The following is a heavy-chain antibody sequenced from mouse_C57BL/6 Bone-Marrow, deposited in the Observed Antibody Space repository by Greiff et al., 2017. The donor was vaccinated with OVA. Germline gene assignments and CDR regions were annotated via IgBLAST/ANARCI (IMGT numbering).Heavy chain of an antibody. CDR2: IHPNSGST. Sequence: QVQLQQSGAELVKPGASVKLSCKASGYTFTSYWMHWVKQRPGQGLEWIGMIHPNSGSTNYNEKFKSKATLTVDKSSSTAYMQLSSLTSEDSAVYYCARDYYGSSYEGYYAMDYWGQGTSVTVSS. V-gene: IGHV1-64*01. CDR3: ARDYYGSSYEGYYAMDY. CDR1: GYTFTSYW. D-gene: IGHD1-1*01. J-gene: IGHJ4*01.